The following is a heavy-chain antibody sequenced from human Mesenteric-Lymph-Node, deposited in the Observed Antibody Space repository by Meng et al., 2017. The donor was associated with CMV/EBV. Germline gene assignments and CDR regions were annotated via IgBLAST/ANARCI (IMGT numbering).Heavy chain of an antibody. J-gene: IGHJ5*02. CDR2: IYYSGST. CDR3: ARPHYYGSGSSPWFDP. D-gene: IGHD3-10*01. Sequence: QLQLQESGPGLVKPSETLSLTCPVPGGSISSSSYYWGWIRQPPGKGLEWIGSIYYSGSTYYNPSLKSRDTISVDTSKNQFSLKLSSVTAADTAVYYCARPHYYGSGSSPWFDPWGQGTLVTVSS. CDR1: GGSISSSSYY. V-gene: IGHV4-39*01.